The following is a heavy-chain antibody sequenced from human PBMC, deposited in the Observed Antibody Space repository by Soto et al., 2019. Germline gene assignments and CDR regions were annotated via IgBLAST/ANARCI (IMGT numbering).Heavy chain of an antibody. CDR1: GGTFSSYA. D-gene: IGHD3-3*01. V-gene: IGHV1-69*06. J-gene: IGHJ6*01. CDR3: ARWLPHYDLPEQYYYRMDV. CDR2: IIPIFGTA. Sequence: QVQLVQSGAEVKKPGSSVKVSCKASGGTFSSYAISWVRQAPGQGLEWMGGIIPIFGTANYAQKFQGRVTITADKSTSTAYMELGSLRYEDTAVYYCARWLPHYDLPEQYYYRMDVWGQGTTVTGSS.